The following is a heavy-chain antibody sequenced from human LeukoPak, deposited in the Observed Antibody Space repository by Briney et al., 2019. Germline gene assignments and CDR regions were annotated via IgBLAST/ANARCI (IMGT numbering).Heavy chain of an antibody. V-gene: IGHV3-21*01. D-gene: IGHD6-6*01. CDR3: ARDTDGSSSSLDY. CDR1: GFTFSTYR. CDR2: ISKCRSHI. J-gene: IGHJ4*02. Sequence: GGSLRLSCAASGFTFSTYRMHWVRHAPGRGRVGVSSISKCRSHIYYADPVKGRFTISRDKAKNTRYLQMNSLRAEDTAVYYCARDTDGSSSSLDYWGQGTLVTVSS.